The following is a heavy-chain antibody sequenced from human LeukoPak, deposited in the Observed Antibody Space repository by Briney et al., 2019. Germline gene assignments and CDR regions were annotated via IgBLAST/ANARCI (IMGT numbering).Heavy chain of an antibody. V-gene: IGHV4-31*03. J-gene: IGHJ4*02. CDR2: IYYSGST. CDR1: GGSISSGGYY. CDR3: ARDQNSYGFRVFDY. Sequence: SQTLSLTCTVSGGSISSGGYYWSWIRQDPGKGLEWIGYIYYSGSTYYNPSLKSRVTISVDTSKNQFSLKLSSVTAADTAVYYCARDQNSYGFRVFDYWGQGTLVSVCS. D-gene: IGHD5-18*01.